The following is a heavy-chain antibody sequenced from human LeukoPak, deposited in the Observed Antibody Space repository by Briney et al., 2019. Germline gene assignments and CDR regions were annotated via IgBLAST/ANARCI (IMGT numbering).Heavy chain of an antibody. J-gene: IGHJ4*02. CDR3: ARWEDTAMVKGLDY. CDR1: GFTFSSYG. Sequence: GGSLRLSCAASGFTFSSYGMHWVRQAPGKGLEWVAVISYDGSNKYYADSVKGRFTISRDNSKNTLYLQMNSLRAEDTAVYYCARWEDTAMVKGLDYWGQGTLVTVSS. V-gene: IGHV3-30*03. CDR2: ISYDGSNK. D-gene: IGHD5-18*01.